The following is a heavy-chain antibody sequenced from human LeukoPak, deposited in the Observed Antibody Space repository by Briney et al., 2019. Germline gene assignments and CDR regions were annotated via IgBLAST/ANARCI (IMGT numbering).Heavy chain of an antibody. D-gene: IGHD6-19*01. J-gene: IGHJ6*04. CDR1: GGSISRSNW. CDR3: AREGVACTYYYYYYGMDV. V-gene: IGHV4-4*02. CDR2: IYHRGST. Sequence: SEPLSLPCALSGGSISRSNWWSRVRPPPGKGLEWIGEIYHRGSTNYNPSLKSRVTISLDKSKNQFSLKLSSVTAADTAVYYCAREGVACTYYYYYYGMDVWGKGTTVTVSS.